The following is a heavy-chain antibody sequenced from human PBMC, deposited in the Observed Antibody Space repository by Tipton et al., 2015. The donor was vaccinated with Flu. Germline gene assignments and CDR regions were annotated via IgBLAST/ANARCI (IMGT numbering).Heavy chain of an antibody. Sequence: AVSGFTVSTSYLSWVRQPRGKGLEWVSIVYDDGRTYYADSVEGRFAISRDNSNNILYLQMNSLRADDTAVYFCARDEGGTYPDWGQGTLVTVSS. CDR1: GFTVSTSY. D-gene: IGHD1-14*01. J-gene: IGHJ4*02. CDR2: VYDDGRT. CDR3: ARDEGGTYPD. V-gene: IGHV3-53*01.